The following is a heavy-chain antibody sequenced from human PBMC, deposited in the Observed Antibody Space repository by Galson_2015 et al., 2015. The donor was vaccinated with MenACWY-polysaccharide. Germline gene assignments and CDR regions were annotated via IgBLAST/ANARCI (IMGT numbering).Heavy chain of an antibody. CDR2: TNSDGRST. J-gene: IGHJ4*02. D-gene: IGHD3-16*01. CDR1: GFTFSSYW. Sequence: SLRLSCAASGFTFSSYWMHWVRQAPGKGLAWVSRTNSDGRSTSYADSVTGRFTISRDNAKNTMYLQMNSLRAEDTAVYYCGRAPTKGEFPFSGWYINYWGQGSLVTVSS. CDR3: GRAPTKGEFPFSGWYINY. V-gene: IGHV3-74*01.